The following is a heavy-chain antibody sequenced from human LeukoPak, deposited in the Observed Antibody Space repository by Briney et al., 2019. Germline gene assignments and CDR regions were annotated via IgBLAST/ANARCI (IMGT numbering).Heavy chain of an antibody. V-gene: IGHV3-23*01. CDR2: ISGSGGST. J-gene: IGHJ4*02. Sequence: GGSLRLSCAASGFTFSSYAMSWVRQAPGKGLEWVSAISGSGGSTYYADSVKGRFTISRDNSKNTLYLQMNSVRAEDTAVYYCAKSTDDYGDYLFDYWGQGTLVTVSS. D-gene: IGHD4-17*01. CDR3: AKSTDDYGDYLFDY. CDR1: GFTFSSYA.